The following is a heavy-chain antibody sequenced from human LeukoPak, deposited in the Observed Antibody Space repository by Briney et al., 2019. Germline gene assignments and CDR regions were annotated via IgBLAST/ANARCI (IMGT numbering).Heavy chain of an antibody. CDR3: ARAAMAQRGFDS. V-gene: IGHV3-53*01. CDR1: GFNVSRNY. Sequence: GGSLRLSCAASGFNVSRNYMSWVRQAPGKGLEWVSVIHTAGSTYYAASVKGRFTISRDNSKHTLYVQMKSLRAEERAVYHGARAAMAQRGFDSWGQGTLVTV. CDR2: IHTAGST. J-gene: IGHJ4*02. D-gene: IGHD5-24*01.